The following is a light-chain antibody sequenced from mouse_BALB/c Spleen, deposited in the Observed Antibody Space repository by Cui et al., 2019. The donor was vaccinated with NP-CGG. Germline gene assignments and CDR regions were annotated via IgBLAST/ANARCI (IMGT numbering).Light chain of an antibody. Sequence: AVVTQESALTTSPGETVTLTCRSSTGAVTTSNYANWVQEKPDHLFTGLIGGTNNRVPGVPARFSGSLIGDKAALTITGAQTEDEAIYFCALWYRNHLVFGGGTKLTVL. CDR3: ALWYRNHLV. J-gene: IGLJ1*01. CDR2: GTN. CDR1: TGAVTTSNY. V-gene: IGLV1*01.